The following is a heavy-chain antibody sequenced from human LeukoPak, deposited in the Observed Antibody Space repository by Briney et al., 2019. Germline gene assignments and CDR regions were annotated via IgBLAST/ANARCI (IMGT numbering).Heavy chain of an antibody. V-gene: IGHV4-59*01. CDR3: ARVMIPRQQLVPD. D-gene: IGHD6-13*01. CDR2: IYYSGST. Sequence: SETLSLTCTVSGGSISSYYWSWIRQPPGKGLEWIGYIYYSGSTNYNPSLKSRVTISVDTSKNQFSLKLSSVTAADTAVYYCARVMIPRQQLVPDWGQGTLVTVSS. J-gene: IGHJ4*02. CDR1: GGSISSYY.